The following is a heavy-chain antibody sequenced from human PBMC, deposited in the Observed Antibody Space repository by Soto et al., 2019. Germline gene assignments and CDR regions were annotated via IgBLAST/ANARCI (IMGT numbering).Heavy chain of an antibody. CDR3: ARDQINYYGSGTLPKSWYYYGMDV. V-gene: IGHV3-30-3*01. CDR2: ISYDGSNK. J-gene: IGHJ6*02. Sequence: GGSLRLSCAASGFTFSSYAMHWVRQAPGKGLEWVAVISYDGSNKYYADSVKGRFTISRDNSKNTLYLQMNSLRAEDTAVYYCARDQINYYGSGTLPKSWYYYGMDVWGQGTTVTVSS. D-gene: IGHD3-10*01. CDR1: GFTFSSYA.